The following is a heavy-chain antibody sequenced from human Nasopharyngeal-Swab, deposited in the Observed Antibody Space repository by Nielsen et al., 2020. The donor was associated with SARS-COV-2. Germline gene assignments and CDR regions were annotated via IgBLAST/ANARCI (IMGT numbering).Heavy chain of an antibody. D-gene: IGHD3-10*01. CDR3: AKHTAGWFGGDAFDI. CDR2: ISGSGGAT. V-gene: IGHV3-23*01. Sequence: ETLSLTCAASGFTFSNYAMSWVRQAPGRGLEWVSVISGSGGATHSADSAKGRFAISRDNSKNTLYLQMNSLRAEDTAVYYYAKHTAGWFGGDAFDIWGQGTVVTVSS. J-gene: IGHJ3*02. CDR1: GFTFSNYA.